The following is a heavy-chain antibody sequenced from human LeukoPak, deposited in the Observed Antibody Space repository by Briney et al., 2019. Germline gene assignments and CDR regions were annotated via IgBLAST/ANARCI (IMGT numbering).Heavy chain of an antibody. CDR1: GFTFSSYA. V-gene: IGHV3-23*01. Sequence: GGSLRLSCAASGFTFSSYAMSWVRQAPGKGLEWVSGVSGSGDSTFYADSVKGRLTISRDNSKKTLYLQINSLRAEDTAVYYCAKGYNWNPREGWFDPWGQGTLVTVSS. D-gene: IGHD1-20*01. J-gene: IGHJ5*02. CDR3: AKGYNWNPREGWFDP. CDR2: VSGSGDST.